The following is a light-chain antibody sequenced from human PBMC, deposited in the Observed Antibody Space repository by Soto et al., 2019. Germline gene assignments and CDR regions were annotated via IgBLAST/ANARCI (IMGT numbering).Light chain of an antibody. J-gene: IGKJ1*01. V-gene: IGKV1-5*01. CDR3: QQYNSYPWT. CDR1: QTINNW. CDR2: HAS. Sequence: DIQMTQSPSTLSASIGDRVTITCRASQTINNWLAWYQQKPGKAPNLLIYHASNLETGVPSRFIGSAFWTEFTLTISCLQPDDFTTYYCQQYNSYPWTFGQGTKVAIK.